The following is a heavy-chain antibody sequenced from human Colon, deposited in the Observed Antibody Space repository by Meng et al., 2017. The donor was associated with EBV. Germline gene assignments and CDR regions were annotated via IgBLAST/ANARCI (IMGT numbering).Heavy chain of an antibody. D-gene: IGHD3-10*01. CDR3: ARRGPSGNFSP. V-gene: IGHV4-34*01. Sequence: QVQLQQWGAGLLKPSATLSRSCAVYGGSFRDYYWTWIRHPPGKGLEWIGEIDHRGNTKYNPSLKSRVTFSLDTSKKQFSLKVSSVTAADSAVYYCARRGPSGNFSPWSQGALVTVSS. CDR1: GGSFRDYY. CDR2: IDHRGNT. J-gene: IGHJ5*02.